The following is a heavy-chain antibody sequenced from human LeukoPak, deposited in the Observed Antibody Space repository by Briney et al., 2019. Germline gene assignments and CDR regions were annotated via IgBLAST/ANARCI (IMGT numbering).Heavy chain of an antibody. CDR2: ISSRSSYI. V-gene: IGHV3-21*01. J-gene: IGHJ4*02. D-gene: IGHD3-22*01. Sequence: GGSLRLSCAASGFTFSSYSMNWVRQAPGKGREWVSSISSRSSYIYYADSVKGRFTISRDNAKNSLYLQMNSLRAEDTAVYYCAREYYYDSSGYYDYWGQGTLVTVSS. CDR3: AREYYYDSSGYYDY. CDR1: GFTFSSYS.